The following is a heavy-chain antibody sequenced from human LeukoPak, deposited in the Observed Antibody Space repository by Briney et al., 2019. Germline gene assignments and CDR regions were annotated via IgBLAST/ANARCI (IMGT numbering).Heavy chain of an antibody. CDR2: INPNSGGT. CDR1: GYTFTSYY. D-gene: IGHD2-21*02. J-gene: IGHJ4*02. V-gene: IGHV1-2*04. CDR3: ATARCGGDCYPSFDY. Sequence: ASVKVSCKASGYTFTSYYMHWVRQAPGQGLEWMGWINPNSGGTNYAQKFQGWVTMTRDTSISTAYMELSRLTSDDTAVYYCATARCGGDCYPSFDYWGQGTLVTVSS.